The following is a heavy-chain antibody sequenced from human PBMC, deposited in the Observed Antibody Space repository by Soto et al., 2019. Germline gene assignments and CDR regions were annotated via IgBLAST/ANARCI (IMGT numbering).Heavy chain of an antibody. CDR2: IGGRGDIT. CDR1: GLTSSNYA. Sequence: EVPLLESGGGLVQPGGFLRLSCAASGLTSSNYAMSWVRQAPGKGLEWVSSIGGRGDITYYAESVQGRFTISRDISKNSLYLHMNSLRVDDTAIYYCANYYDGSGYPHGFFQHWGQGTLVTVSS. CDR3: ANYYDGSGYPHGFFQH. D-gene: IGHD3-22*01. V-gene: IGHV3-23*01. J-gene: IGHJ1*01.